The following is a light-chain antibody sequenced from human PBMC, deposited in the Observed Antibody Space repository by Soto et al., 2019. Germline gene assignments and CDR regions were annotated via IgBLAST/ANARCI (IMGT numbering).Light chain of an antibody. Sequence: QSALTPPASVSGSPGQSITISCSGISPDFGVSWYQHFPGKAPKLIIFEVSTRPSGVSTRFSGSKSGNMAFLTISGLQTEDEGLYHCSSYSSATTLFGGGTTVTVL. CDR3: SSYSSATTL. CDR2: EVS. V-gene: IGLV2-14*01. J-gene: IGLJ2*01. CDR1: SPDFG.